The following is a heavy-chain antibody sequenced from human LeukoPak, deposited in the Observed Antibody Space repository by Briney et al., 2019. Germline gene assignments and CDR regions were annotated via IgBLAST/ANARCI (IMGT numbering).Heavy chain of an antibody. V-gene: IGHV3-30*02. D-gene: IGHD1-26*01. CDR3: AKGGELGGFFDY. CDR2: IRSNGGNK. J-gene: IGHJ4*02. CDR1: GSTFSNYG. Sequence: PGGSLRLSCAASGSTFSNYGMHWVRQAPGKGLEWVAFIRSNGGNKYYADAVKGRFTISRDNSKHTLYVQMNSLRAEDTAVYYCAKGGELGGFFDYWGQGTLVTVSS.